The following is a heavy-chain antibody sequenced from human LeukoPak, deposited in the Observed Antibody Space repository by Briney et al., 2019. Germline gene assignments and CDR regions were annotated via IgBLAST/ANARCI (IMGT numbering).Heavy chain of an antibody. D-gene: IGHD3-9*01. CDR3: ARVINVLRYFDWPCDY. J-gene: IGHJ4*02. CDR1: GFIFSNYA. CDR2: ISSSGGST. V-gene: IGHV3-23*01. Sequence: GGSLRLSCSASGFIFSNYAMSWVRRAPGKGLEWVSGISSSGGSTYYRDSVKGRFTISRDNSRNTLYLQMNSLRAEDTAVYYCARVINVLRYFDWPCDYWGQGTLVTVSS.